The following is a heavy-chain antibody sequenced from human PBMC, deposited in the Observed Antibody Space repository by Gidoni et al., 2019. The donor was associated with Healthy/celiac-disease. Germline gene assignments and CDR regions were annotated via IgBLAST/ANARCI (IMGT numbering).Heavy chain of an antibody. CDR2: ISSSSSYI. CDR3: ARVNHYYDSSGYC. V-gene: IGHV3-21*01. Sequence: EVQLVESGGGLVKPGGSLRLSCAASGFTFSSYSMNWVRQAPGKGLEWVSSISSSSSYIYYADSVKGRFTISRDNAKNSLYLQMNSLRAEDTAVYYCARVNHYYDSSGYCWGQGTMVTVSS. J-gene: IGHJ3*01. D-gene: IGHD3-22*01. CDR1: GFTFSSYS.